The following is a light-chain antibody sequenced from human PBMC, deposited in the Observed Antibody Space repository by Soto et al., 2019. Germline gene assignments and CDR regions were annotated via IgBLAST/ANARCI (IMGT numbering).Light chain of an antibody. V-gene: IGKV3-20*01. CDR2: GAS. J-gene: IGKJ2*01. CDR3: QQYGSSPYT. Sequence: ESVMTQSPGTLSLSPGERATLSCRASQSVRNNYLAWYQHKPGRAPRLLIYGASNRPGGIPDKFSGSGSGTDFTLTISSLEPEDFAVYYCQQYGSSPYTFGQGTKLEIK. CDR1: QSVRNNY.